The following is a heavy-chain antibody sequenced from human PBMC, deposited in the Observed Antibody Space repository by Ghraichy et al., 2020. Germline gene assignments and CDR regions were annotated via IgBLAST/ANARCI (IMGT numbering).Heavy chain of an antibody. V-gene: IGHV1-46*01. Sequence: ASVKVSCKASGYTFTSYYMHWVRQAPGQGLEWMGIINPSGGSTSYAQKFQGRVTMTRDTSTSTVYMELSSLRSEDTAVYYCAGVLSGSGSSSPRHDYWGQGTLVTVSS. J-gene: IGHJ4*02. CDR2: INPSGGST. D-gene: IGHD3-10*01. CDR3: AGVLSGSGSSSPRHDY. CDR1: GYTFTSYY.